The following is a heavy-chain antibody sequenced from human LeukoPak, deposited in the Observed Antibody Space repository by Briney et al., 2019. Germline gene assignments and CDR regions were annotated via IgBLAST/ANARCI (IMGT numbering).Heavy chain of an antibody. CDR3: ARLTAAAGTVDY. J-gene: IGHJ4*02. D-gene: IGHD6-13*01. Sequence: SETLSLTCTVSGGSISSYYWSWIRQPPGKGLEWIGYIYYSGSTNYNPSLKSRVTISVDTSMNQFSLKLSSVTAADTAVYYCARLTAAAGTVDYWGQGTLVTVSS. V-gene: IGHV4-59*08. CDR2: IYYSGST. CDR1: GGSISSYY.